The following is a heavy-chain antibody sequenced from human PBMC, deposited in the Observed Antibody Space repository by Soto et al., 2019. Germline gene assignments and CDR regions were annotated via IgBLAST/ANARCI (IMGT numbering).Heavy chain of an antibody. D-gene: IGHD1-26*01. CDR2: IYWDDAK. V-gene: IGHV2-5*02. CDR1: GFSLSTSGVG. Sequence: QITLKESGPPLVKPTQTLTLTCTFSGFSLSTSGVGVGWIRQPPGKALEWLALIYWDDAKRYSPSLKTRLPITKDTDKNQVVLTMTHMDPVDTATYYCAHDRVGATGFAHWGQGTLVTVSS. J-gene: IGHJ4*02. CDR3: AHDRVGATGFAH.